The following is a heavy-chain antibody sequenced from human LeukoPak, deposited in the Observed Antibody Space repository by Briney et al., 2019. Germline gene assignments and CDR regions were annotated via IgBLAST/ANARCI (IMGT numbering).Heavy chain of an antibody. V-gene: IGHV3-15*01. J-gene: IGHJ3*02. CDR2: IKSKSDGGTT. D-gene: IGHD2-15*01. CDR3: TTAPRGYCSGGSCSYAFDI. Sequence: GGSLRLSCAASTFTFSNAWMSWVRQAPGKGLEWVGRIKSKSDGGTTDYAALVKGRFTISRDDSKNTLYLQMNSLKTEDTAVYYCTTAPRGYCSGGSCSYAFDIWGQGTMVTVSS. CDR1: TFTFSNAW.